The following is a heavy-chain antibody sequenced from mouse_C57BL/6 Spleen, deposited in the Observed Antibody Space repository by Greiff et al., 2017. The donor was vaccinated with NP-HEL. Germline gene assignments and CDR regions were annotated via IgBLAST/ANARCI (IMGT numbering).Heavy chain of an antibody. CDR3: ARRWDDAMDY. V-gene: IGHV5-17*01. J-gene: IGHJ4*01. CDR2: ISSGSSTI. CDR1: GFTFSDYG. Sequence: LVESGGGLVKPGGSLKLSCAASGFTFSDYGMHWVRQAPEKGLEWVAYISSGSSTIYSADTGKGRFPIPRDNSKNTLFLQMTSLRSEDTAMYYCARRWDDAMDYWGQGTSVTVSS. D-gene: IGHD4-1*01.